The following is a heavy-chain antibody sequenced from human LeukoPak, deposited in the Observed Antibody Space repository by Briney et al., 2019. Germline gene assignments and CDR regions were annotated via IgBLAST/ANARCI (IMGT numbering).Heavy chain of an antibody. V-gene: IGHV1-46*01. J-gene: IGHJ4*02. CDR3: ARGFQVPAAMPSHFDY. D-gene: IGHD2-2*01. Sequence: ASVKVSCKAPRYTFTGYYMHWVRQAPGHGLEWMGIINLSGGSTSYAQKFQGRVTMTRDTSTSTVYMELSSLRSEDTAVYYCARGFQVPAAMPSHFDYWGQGTLVTVSS. CDR1: RYTFTGYY. CDR2: INLSGGST.